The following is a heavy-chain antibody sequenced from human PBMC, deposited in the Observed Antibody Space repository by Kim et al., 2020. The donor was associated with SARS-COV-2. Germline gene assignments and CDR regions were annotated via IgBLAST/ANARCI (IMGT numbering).Heavy chain of an antibody. V-gene: IGHV4-61*01. CDR1: GGSVSSGSYY. Sequence: SETLSLTCTVSGGSVSSGSYYWIWIRQPPGKGLEWIGYIYYTGTTNYNPSLKSRVTISLDTSKNQFSLKLSSVTAADTAVYYCATTRSGAGYKFDFWGQG. J-gene: IGHJ4*02. CDR3: ATTRSGAGYKFDF. D-gene: IGHD3-3*01. CDR2: IYYTGTT.